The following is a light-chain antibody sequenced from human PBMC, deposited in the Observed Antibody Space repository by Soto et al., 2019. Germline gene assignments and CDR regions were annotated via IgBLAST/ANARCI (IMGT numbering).Light chain of an antibody. CDR3: QQYYNWPRT. Sequence: EIGFPQSPATLSLSPGARATLSCRASQSVSSYLAWYQQKPGQAPRLLIYDASTRATGLPARFSGTGSGTEFTLTINSLQAEDSAVYYCQQYYNWPRTFGQGTRLEIK. V-gene: IGKV3-15*01. J-gene: IGKJ5*01. CDR2: DAS. CDR1: QSVSSY.